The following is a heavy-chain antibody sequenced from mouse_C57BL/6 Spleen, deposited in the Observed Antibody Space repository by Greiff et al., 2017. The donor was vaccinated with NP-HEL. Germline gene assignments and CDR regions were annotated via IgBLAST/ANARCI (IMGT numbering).Heavy chain of an antibody. CDR3: ARGAVRDYFDY. V-gene: IGHV1-81*01. CDR1: GYTFTSYG. Sequence: QVQLQQSGAELARPGASVKLSCKASGYTFTSYGISWVKPRTGKGLAWIGEISPRSGNTYYNEKFKGKATLTADKSSSTAYMELRSLTSEDSAVYFCARGAVRDYFDYWGQGTTLTVSS. J-gene: IGHJ2*01. CDR2: ISPRSGNT. D-gene: IGHD2-14*01.